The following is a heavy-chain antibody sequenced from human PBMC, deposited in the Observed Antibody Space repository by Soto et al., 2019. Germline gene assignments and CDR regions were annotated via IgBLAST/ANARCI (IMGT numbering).Heavy chain of an antibody. J-gene: IGHJ5*02. CDR1: GFTFSSYG. Sequence: HPGGSLRLSCAASGFTFSSYGMHWVRQAPGKGLEWVAVISYDGSNKYYADSVKGRFTISRDNSKNTLYLQMNSLRAEDTAVYYCAKDRSGVYASPPKFDPWGQGTLVTVSS. D-gene: IGHD2-8*01. CDR3: AKDRSGVYASPPKFDP. V-gene: IGHV3-30*18. CDR2: ISYDGSNK.